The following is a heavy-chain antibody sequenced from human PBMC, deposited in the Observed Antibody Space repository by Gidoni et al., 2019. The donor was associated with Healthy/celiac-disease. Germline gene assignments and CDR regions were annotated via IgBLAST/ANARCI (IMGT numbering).Heavy chain of an antibody. V-gene: IGHV4-34*01. Sequence: QVQLQQWGARLLKPSETLSLTCAVHGESVSGSYWSWTRQPPGKGLEWIGEINHSGSTNYNPSLKSRVTISVDTSKNQFSLKLSSVTAADTAVYYCARLEAAGTRGAFDIWGQGTMVTVSS. CDR1: GESVSGSY. CDR2: INHSGST. D-gene: IGHD6-13*01. J-gene: IGHJ3*02. CDR3: ARLEAAGTRGAFDI.